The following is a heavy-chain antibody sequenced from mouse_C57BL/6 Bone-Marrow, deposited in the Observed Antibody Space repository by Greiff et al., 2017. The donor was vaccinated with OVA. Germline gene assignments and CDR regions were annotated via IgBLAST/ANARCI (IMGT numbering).Heavy chain of an antibody. CDR1: GYAFSSSW. D-gene: IGHD1-1*01. Sequence: VQLQQSGPELVKPGASVKISCKASGYAFSSSWMNWVKQRPGKGLEWIGRIYPGDGDTNYNGKFKGKATLTADKSSSTAYMQLSSLTSEDSAVYFCARSAVVAPGGFDVWGTGTTVTVSS. V-gene: IGHV1-82*01. CDR3: ARSAVVAPGGFDV. CDR2: IYPGDGDT. J-gene: IGHJ1*03.